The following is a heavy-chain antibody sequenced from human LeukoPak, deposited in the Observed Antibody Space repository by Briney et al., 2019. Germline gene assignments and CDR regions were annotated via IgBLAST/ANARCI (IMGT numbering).Heavy chain of an antibody. CDR1: GGSISSYY. D-gene: IGHD4-17*01. V-gene: IGHV4-59*12. CDR3: AREGYGDYVGFDY. CDR2: IYYSGST. J-gene: IGHJ4*02. Sequence: PSETLSLTCTVSGGSISSYYWSWIRQPPGKGLEWIGYIYYSGSTSYNPSLKSRVTISVDTSKNQFSLKPSSVTAADTAVYYCAREGYGDYVGFDYWGQGTLVTVSS.